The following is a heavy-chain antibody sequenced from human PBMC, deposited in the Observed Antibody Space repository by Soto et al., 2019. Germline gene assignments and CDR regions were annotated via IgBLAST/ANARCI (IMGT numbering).Heavy chain of an antibody. CDR3: TRDYCSGASCDDY. D-gene: IGHD2-15*01. V-gene: IGHV1-2*02. Sequence: QVHLVQSGAEVKNPGASVKVSCEASGYTFTAYYILWVRQAPGQGLEWMGWISPTSGGTNYAQKFQGRVTMTRDTSISTAYMELSRLTSDDTAVYYCTRDYCSGASCDDYWGQGTLVAVSS. CDR2: ISPTSGGT. CDR1: GYTFTAYY. J-gene: IGHJ4*02.